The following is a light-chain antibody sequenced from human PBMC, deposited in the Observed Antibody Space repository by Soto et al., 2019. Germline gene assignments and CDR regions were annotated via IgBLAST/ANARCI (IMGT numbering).Light chain of an antibody. Sequence: EIVLTQSPGTLSLSPGGRATLSCRASQSVSRRLAWYQHRPGQSPRLLISGASMRASGVPVRFSGSGSGTDFTLTISRLDPEDFAVYYCQHYGETPITFGLGTRLEV. V-gene: IGKV3-20*01. J-gene: IGKJ5*01. CDR2: GAS. CDR1: QSVSRR. CDR3: QHYGETPIT.